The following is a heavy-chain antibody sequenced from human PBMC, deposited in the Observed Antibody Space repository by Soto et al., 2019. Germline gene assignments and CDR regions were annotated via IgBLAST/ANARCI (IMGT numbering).Heavy chain of an antibody. D-gene: IGHD5-12*01. V-gene: IGHV1-69*02. CDR2: IIPILGIA. Sequence: ASVKVSCKAPGGTFSSYTISWVRQAPGQGLEWMGRIIPILGIANYAQKFQGRVTITADKSTSTAYMELSSLRSEDTAVYYCARVGSGYDLNWFDPWGQGTLLTVSS. J-gene: IGHJ5*02. CDR3: ARVGSGYDLNWFDP. CDR1: GGTFSSYT.